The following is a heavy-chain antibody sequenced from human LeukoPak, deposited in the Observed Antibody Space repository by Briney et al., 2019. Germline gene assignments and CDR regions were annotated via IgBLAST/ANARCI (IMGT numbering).Heavy chain of an antibody. CDR3: ARDVGYYDSSGYKVDWFDP. Sequence: ASVKVSCKASGYTFTSYGISWVRQAPGQGLEWMGWISAYNGNTNYAQKLQGRVTMTTDTSTSTAYMELRSLRSDDTAVYYCARDVGYYDSSGYKVDWFDPWGQGTLVTVSP. CDR1: GYTFTSYG. D-gene: IGHD3-22*01. CDR2: ISAYNGNT. J-gene: IGHJ5*02. V-gene: IGHV1-18*01.